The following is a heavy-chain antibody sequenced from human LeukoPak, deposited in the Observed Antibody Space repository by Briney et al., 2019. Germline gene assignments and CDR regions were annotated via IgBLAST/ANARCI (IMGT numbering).Heavy chain of an antibody. Sequence: PGGSLRLSCAASGFTFSSYEMNWVRQAPGKGLEWVSYISSSGSTIYYADSVKGRFTISRDNAKNSLYLQMNSLRAEDTAVYYCARVRLGAVYYYYYYMDVWGKGTTVTISS. J-gene: IGHJ6*03. CDR2: ISSSGSTI. CDR3: ARVRLGAVYYYYYYMDV. V-gene: IGHV3-48*03. CDR1: GFTFSSYE. D-gene: IGHD3-16*01.